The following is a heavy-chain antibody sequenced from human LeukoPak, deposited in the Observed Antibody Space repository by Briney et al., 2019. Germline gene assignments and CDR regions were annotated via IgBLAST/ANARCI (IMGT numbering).Heavy chain of an antibody. CDR2: INPSGGST. J-gene: IGHJ4*02. Sequence: GASVKVSCKASGYTFTSYYMHWVRQAPGQGLEWMGIINPSGGSTSYAQKLQGRVTMTTDTSTSTAYMELRSLRSDDTAVYYCARDSVVVVPAAIPFDYWGQGTLVTVSS. V-gene: IGHV1-46*01. CDR1: GYTFTSYY. CDR3: ARDSVVVVPAAIPFDY. D-gene: IGHD2-2*02.